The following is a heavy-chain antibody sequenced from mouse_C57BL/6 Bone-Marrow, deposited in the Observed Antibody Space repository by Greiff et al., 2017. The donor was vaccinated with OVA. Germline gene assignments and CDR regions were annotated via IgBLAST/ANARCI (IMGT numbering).Heavy chain of an antibody. CDR3: TRRAYYYGSSYRDY. CDR1: GYTFTDYE. Sequence: VQLQQSGAELVRPGASVTLSCKASGYTFTDYEMHWVKQTPVHGLEWIGAIDPETGGTAYNQKFKGKALLTADKSSSTAYMELRSLTSEDSAVYYCTRRAYYYGSSYRDYWGQGTTLTVSS. J-gene: IGHJ2*01. D-gene: IGHD1-1*01. V-gene: IGHV1-15*01. CDR2: IDPETGGT.